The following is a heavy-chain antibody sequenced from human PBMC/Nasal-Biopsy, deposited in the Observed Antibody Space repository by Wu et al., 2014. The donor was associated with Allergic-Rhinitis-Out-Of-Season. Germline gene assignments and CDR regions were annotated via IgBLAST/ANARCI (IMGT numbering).Heavy chain of an antibody. Sequence: LRLSCAVSGFTFSTSSMSWVRQAPGKGLEWVSSISGHRVIYGDAVKGRFTISRDNSKNSLYLQMNSLRAEDTALYYCARGPGNYDSSGYHLSDKWGQGTLVTVSS. CDR1: GFTFSTSS. J-gene: IGHJ4*02. D-gene: IGHD3-22*01. CDR2: ISGHRV. V-gene: IGHV3-21*04. CDR3: ARGPGNYDSSGYHLSDK.